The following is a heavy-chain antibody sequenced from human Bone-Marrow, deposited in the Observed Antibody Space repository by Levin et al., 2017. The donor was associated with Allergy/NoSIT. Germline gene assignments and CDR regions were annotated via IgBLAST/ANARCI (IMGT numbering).Heavy chain of an antibody. V-gene: IGHV3-21*01. CDR1: GFTFSSYS. Sequence: AGGSLRLSCAASGFTFSSYSMNWVRQAPGKGLEWVSSISSSSSYIYYADSVKGRFTISRDNAKNSLYLQMNSLRAEDTAVYYCSVFSYYYDSSGKRSDAFDIWGQGTMVTVSS. D-gene: IGHD3-22*01. CDR2: ISSSSSYI. CDR3: SVFSYYYDSSGKRSDAFDI. J-gene: IGHJ3*02.